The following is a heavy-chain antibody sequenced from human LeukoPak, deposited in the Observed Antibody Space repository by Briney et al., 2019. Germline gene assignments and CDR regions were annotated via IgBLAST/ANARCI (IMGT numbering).Heavy chain of an antibody. Sequence: GASVKVSCKASGYTFIDYYLHWLRQAPGRGLEWMGRINPNRGDTKPAQKFQGRVTMTRDTSISVAYMELSSLQSDDTAVYYCARNPDEHWLDESENWYFDLWGSGTLVTVSS. D-gene: IGHD6-19*01. CDR2: INPNRGDT. J-gene: IGHJ2*01. V-gene: IGHV1-2*06. CDR3: ARNPDEHWLDESENWYFDL. CDR1: GYTFIDYY.